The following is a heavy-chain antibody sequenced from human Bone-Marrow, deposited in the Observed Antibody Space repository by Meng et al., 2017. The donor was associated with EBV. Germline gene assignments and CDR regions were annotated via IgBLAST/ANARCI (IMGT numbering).Heavy chain of an antibody. CDR2: VKSQADGATT. Sequence: EVDLGGVGGGVVKHWGALRFSGAASGFTFRKAWISWVRPAPGKGLEWVGSVKSQADGATTEYTAAVRGRFTISRDDSRNMLYLQINSLQIEDSALYYCATESTTFEYWGLGTLVTVSS. CDR1: GFTFRKAW. CDR3: ATESTTFEY. D-gene: IGHD1-1*01. J-gene: IGHJ4*02. V-gene: IGHV3-15*01.